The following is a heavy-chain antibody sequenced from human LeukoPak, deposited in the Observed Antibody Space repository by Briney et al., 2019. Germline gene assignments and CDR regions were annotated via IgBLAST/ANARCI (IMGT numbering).Heavy chain of an antibody. D-gene: IGHD6-25*01. CDR2: IYYSGST. CDR1: GGSFSGYY. Sequence: SETLSLTCAVYGGSFSGYYWSWIRQPPGKGLEWIGSIYYSGSTYYSPSLKSRVTISLDTSKNQFSLKVTSVTAADTAIYYCARDFSSASYTYYYYYMDVWGKGTTVTVSS. CDR3: ARDFSSASYTYYYYYMDV. V-gene: IGHV4-34*01. J-gene: IGHJ6*03.